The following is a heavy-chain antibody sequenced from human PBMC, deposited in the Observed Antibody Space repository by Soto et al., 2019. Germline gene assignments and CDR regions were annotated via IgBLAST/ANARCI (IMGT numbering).Heavy chain of an antibody. CDR3: TRRPHRTSGTWFDP. CDR1: GFTFGDYA. Sequence: GVSLRLSCLASGFTFGDYAMGWFRQAPGKGLEWVGFIRSKAYGGTTEYAASVKGSFTTSRDDSKSIAYLQMNRLKPEDTAVYYCTRRPHRTSGTWFDPSGQGTLVTDSS. D-gene: IGHD1-26*01. CDR2: IRSKAYGGTT. V-gene: IGHV3-49*03. J-gene: IGHJ5*02.